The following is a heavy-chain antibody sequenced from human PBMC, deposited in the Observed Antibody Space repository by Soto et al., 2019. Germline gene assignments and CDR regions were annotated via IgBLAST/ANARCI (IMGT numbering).Heavy chain of an antibody. CDR2: LYYSGST. CDR1: GGSISSYY. CDR3: ASQGLRDGYNFDY. J-gene: IGHJ4*02. V-gene: IGHV4-59*08. Sequence: SETLSLTCIVSGGSISSYYWSWIRQPPGKGLEWIGYLYYSGSTNYNPSLKSRVTISVDTSKNQFSLKLSSVTAADTAVYYCASQGLRDGYNFDYWGQGTLVTVSS. D-gene: IGHD5-12*01.